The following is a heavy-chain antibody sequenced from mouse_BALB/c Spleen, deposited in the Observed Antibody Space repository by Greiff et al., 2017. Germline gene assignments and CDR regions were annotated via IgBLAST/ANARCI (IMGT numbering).Heavy chain of an antibody. V-gene: IGHV3-2*02. D-gene: IGHD4-1*01. Sequence: EVQLVESGPGLVKPSQSLSLTCTVTGYSITSDYAWNWIRQFPGNKLEWMGYISYSGSTSYNPSLKSRISITRDTSKNQFFLQLNSVTTEDTATYYCARNWDYAMDYWGQGTSVTVSS. CDR3: ARNWDYAMDY. CDR2: ISYSGST. CDR1: GYSITSDYA. J-gene: IGHJ4*01.